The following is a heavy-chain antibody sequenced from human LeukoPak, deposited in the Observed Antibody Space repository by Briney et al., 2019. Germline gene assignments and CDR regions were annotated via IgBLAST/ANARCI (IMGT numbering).Heavy chain of an antibody. V-gene: IGHV4-34*01. D-gene: IGHD2-15*01. CDR3: ASRNDIVSRYVFDF. CDR2: INHSGST. Sequence: SETLSLTCAVYGGTFSGYYWSWIRQPPGKGLEWIGEINHSGSTNYNPSLKSRVTISVDTYKNQFSLKLTSVSAADTAVYYCASRNDIVSRYVFDFWGQGTLVTVSS. CDR1: GGTFSGYY. J-gene: IGHJ4*02.